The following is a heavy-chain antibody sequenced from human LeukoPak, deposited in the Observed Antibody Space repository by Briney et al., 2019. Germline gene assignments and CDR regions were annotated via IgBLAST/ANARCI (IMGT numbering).Heavy chain of an antibody. D-gene: IGHD3-16*01. V-gene: IGHV3-7*01. CDR3: ARDFSPMRADSTGGNVWFDAFDI. CDR2: IKQDGSKE. Sequence: PGGSLRLSCAASGFTFSNQWMTWVRQAPGKGLEWVANIKQDGSKEHYVDSVEGRFTISRDSAKNSVYLQMNSLRAEDTAVYYCARDFSPMRADSTGGNVWFDAFDIWGQGTMVTVSS. CDR1: GFTFSNQW. J-gene: IGHJ3*02.